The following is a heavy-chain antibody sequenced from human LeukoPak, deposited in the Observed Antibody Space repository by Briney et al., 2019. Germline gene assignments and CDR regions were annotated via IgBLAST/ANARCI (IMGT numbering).Heavy chain of an antibody. CDR3: ARVAVGATRSSDNWFDP. Sequence: SETLSLTCTISGGSISSYYWSWIRQHPGKGLEWIGYIYYSGSTYYNPSLKSRVTISVDTSKNQFSLKLSSVTAADTAVYYCARVAVGATRSSDNWFDPWGQGTLVTVSS. CDR2: IYYSGST. CDR1: GGSISSYY. J-gene: IGHJ5*02. D-gene: IGHD1-26*01. V-gene: IGHV4-59*06.